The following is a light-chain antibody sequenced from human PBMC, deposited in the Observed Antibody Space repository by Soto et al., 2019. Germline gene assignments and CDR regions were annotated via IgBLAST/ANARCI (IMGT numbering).Light chain of an antibody. CDR3: SSYTSSSTLV. J-gene: IGLJ1*01. Sequence: QSVLTQPASVSGSLGQAITISCTGTSSDVGGYNYVSWYQQHPGKAPKLMIYEVSNRPSGVSNRFSGSKSGNTASLTISGLQAEDEADYYCSSYTSSSTLVFGTETKVTVL. V-gene: IGLV2-14*01. CDR1: SSDVGGYNY. CDR2: EVS.